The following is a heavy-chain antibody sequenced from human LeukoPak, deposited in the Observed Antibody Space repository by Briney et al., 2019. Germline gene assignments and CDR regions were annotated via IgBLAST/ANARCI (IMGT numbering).Heavy chain of an antibody. Sequence: PSQTLSLTCAVSGGSISSGGYSWSWIRQPPGKGLEWIGYIYHSGSTYYNPSLKSRVTISVDRSKNQFSLKLSSVIAADTAVYYCARERRYYDSSGYYYEAFDIWGQGTMVTVSS. V-gene: IGHV4-30-2*01. CDR2: IYHSGST. CDR3: ARERRYYDSSGYYYEAFDI. CDR1: GGSISSGGYS. J-gene: IGHJ3*02. D-gene: IGHD3-22*01.